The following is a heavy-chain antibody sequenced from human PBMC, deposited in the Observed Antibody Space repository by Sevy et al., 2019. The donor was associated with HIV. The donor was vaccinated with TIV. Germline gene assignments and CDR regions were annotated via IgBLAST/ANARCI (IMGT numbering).Heavy chain of an antibody. J-gene: IGHJ5*02. V-gene: IGHV1-18*01. Sequence: ASVKVSCKASGYTFTTYGISWVRQAPGQGLEWMGWISTYNTVRNSAQKFHDRVTMTIATSTSTAYMGLRSLRSDDTAVYYCARSTQVAGRSNWFDPWGQGTLVTVSS. CDR3: ARSTQVAGRSNWFDP. D-gene: IGHD6-19*01. CDR1: GYTFTTYG. CDR2: ISTYNTVR.